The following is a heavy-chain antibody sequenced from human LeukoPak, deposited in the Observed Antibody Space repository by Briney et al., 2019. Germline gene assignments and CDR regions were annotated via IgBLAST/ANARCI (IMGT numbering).Heavy chain of an antibody. J-gene: IGHJ3*02. D-gene: IGHD3-22*01. V-gene: IGHV4-4*02. Sequence: PSETLSLTCAVSGGSISSSNWWSWVRQPPGKGLEWIGEIYHSGRTNYTPSLKSRVTISVDKSKNQLSLKLSSVTAADTAVYFCARGPYSYDSSGAFDIWGQGTMVTVSS. CDR2: IYHSGRT. CDR3: ARGPYSYDSSGAFDI. CDR1: GGSISSSNW.